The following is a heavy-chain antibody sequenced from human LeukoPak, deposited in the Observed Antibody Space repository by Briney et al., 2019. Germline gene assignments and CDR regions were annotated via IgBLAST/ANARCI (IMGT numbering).Heavy chain of an antibody. CDR1: GFAFSSYG. Sequence: GGSLRLSCAASGFAFSSYGMHWVRQAPGKGLEWVAFIRYDGSNKYYADSVKGRFTISRDNSKNTLYLQMNSLRVEDTAVYYCARNGRTTKDIVVVPSAYYYYYYMDVWGKGTTVTVSS. CDR2: IRYDGSNK. D-gene: IGHD2-2*01. V-gene: IGHV3-30*02. CDR3: ARNGRTTKDIVVVPSAYYYYYYMDV. J-gene: IGHJ6*03.